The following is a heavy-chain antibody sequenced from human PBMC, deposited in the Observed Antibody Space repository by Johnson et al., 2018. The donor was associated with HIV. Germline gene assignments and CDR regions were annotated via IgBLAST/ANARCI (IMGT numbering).Heavy chain of an antibody. CDR2: ISYDGSNK. CDR1: GFTFSSYA. V-gene: IGHV3-30-3*01. CDR3: AKDSNRWELLKDAFDI. D-gene: IGHD1-26*01. Sequence: QVQLVESGGGVVQPGRSLRLSCAASGFTFSSYAMHWVRQAPGKGLEWVAVISYDGSNKYYADSVKGRFTISRDNSKNTLYLQMNSLRAEDTAVYYCAKDSNRWELLKDAFDIWGQGTMVTVSS. J-gene: IGHJ3*02.